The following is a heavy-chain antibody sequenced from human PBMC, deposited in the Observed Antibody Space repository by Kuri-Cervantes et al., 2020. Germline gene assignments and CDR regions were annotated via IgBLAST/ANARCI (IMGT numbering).Heavy chain of an antibody. D-gene: IGHD6-13*01. CDR3: ARVRARVAAGTEYDY. CDR2: INPNSGGT. V-gene: IGHV1-2*04. CDR1: GYTFTGYY. Sequence: ASVKVSCKASGYTFTGYYMHWVRQAPGQGLEWMGWINPNSGGTNYAQKFQGWVTMTRDTSISTAYMELSSLRSEDTAVYYCARVRARVAAGTEYDYWGQGTLVTVSS. J-gene: IGHJ4*02.